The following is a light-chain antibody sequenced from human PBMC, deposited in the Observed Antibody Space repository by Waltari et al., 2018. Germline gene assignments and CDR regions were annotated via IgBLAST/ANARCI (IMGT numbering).Light chain of an antibody. CDR3: CSYAGYTSVL. Sequence: QSALTQPASVAGSPGPSIIISCTGTSSYVGRYTLVSWYQQYPGKAPKLLIYEVSKRPSGLPHRFSGSKSGNTASLTISGLQAEDEADYYCCSYAGYTSVLFGGGTKVTVL. CDR1: SSYVGRYTL. CDR2: EVS. J-gene: IGLJ2*01. V-gene: IGLV2-23*02.